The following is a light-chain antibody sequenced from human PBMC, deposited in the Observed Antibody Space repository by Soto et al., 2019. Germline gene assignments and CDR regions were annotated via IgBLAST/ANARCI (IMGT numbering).Light chain of an antibody. Sequence: VLTQSPGILSLSPGERATLSCRASRSFASSYLAWYQQKPGQAPRLLIYAASIRATGIPDRFSGSGSGTDFTLTSSRLEPEDSGVYFCQQYGPSPPYTFGQGTKLESK. CDR2: AAS. J-gene: IGKJ2*01. CDR3: QQYGPSPPYT. CDR1: RSFASSY. V-gene: IGKV3-20*01.